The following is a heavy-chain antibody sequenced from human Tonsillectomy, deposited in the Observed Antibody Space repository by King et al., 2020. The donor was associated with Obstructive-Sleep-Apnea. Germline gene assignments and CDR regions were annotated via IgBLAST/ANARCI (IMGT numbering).Heavy chain of an antibody. CDR2: ITGCSNVI. J-gene: IGHJ3*01. Sequence: VQLVESGGDLVQPGGSLRLSCAASGFNFNTYAMNWVRQAPGKGLEWVSYITGCSNVIQYADSVKGRFTISRDNTKNSLYLQMDSLRAEDTAIYYCARDFSGWYKDAFDVWGQGAMVSVSS. CDR1: GFNFNTYA. V-gene: IGHV3-48*04. D-gene: IGHD6-19*01. CDR3: ARDFSGWYKDAFDV.